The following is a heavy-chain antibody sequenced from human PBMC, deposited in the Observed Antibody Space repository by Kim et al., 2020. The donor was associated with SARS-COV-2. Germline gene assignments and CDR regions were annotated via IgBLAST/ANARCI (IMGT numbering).Heavy chain of an antibody. V-gene: IGHV3-30*07. CDR3: ARDGLRNRGYIYGLDY. Sequence: SVKALFTISRYNSKTTLYLQMNSLRAEDTAVYYCARDGLRNRGYIYGLDYWGQGTLVTVSS. J-gene: IGHJ4*02. D-gene: IGHD5-18*01.